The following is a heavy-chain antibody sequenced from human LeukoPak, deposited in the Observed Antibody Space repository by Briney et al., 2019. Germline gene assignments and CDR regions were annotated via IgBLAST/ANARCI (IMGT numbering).Heavy chain of an antibody. CDR3: ATARYSYGSDAFDI. CDR1: GGSISTYY. Sequence: PSETLSLTCTVSGGSISTYYWSWIRQPPGKGLEWIGYIYYTGSTNYNPSLKSRVTISIDTSKNQFSLKLSSVTAADTAVYYCATARYSYGSDAFDIWGQGTMVTVSS. V-gene: IGHV4-59*12. D-gene: IGHD5-18*01. CDR2: IYYTGST. J-gene: IGHJ3*02.